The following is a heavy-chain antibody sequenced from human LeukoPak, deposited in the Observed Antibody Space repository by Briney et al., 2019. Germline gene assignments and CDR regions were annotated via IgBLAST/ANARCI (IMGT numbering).Heavy chain of an antibody. CDR3: ARAQLRYCSSTSCPNYYYYYMDV. D-gene: IGHD2-2*01. V-gene: IGHV1-69*01. CDR2: IIPIFGTA. J-gene: IGHJ6*03. CDR1: GGTFSSYA. Sequence: ASVKVSCKASGGTFSSYAISWVRQAPGQGLEWTGGIIPIFGTANYAQKFQGRVTITADESTSTAYMELSSLRSEDTAVYYCARAQLRYCSSTSCPNYYYYYMDVWGKGTTVTVSS.